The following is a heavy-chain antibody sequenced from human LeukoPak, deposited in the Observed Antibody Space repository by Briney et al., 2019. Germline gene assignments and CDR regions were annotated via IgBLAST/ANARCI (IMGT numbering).Heavy chain of an antibody. CDR1: GGSIRSSYYY. D-gene: IGHD3-10*01. J-gene: IGHJ4*02. CDR2: IYDSGST. CDR3: ARVRSYGSGSYYRINHFDY. Sequence: TPSETLSLTCTVSGGSIRSSYYYWGWIRQPPGKGLEWIGSIYDSGSTYYNPSLKSRVTISVDTSKNQFSLKLNSVTAADTAVYYCARVRSYGSGSYYRINHFDYWGQGTLVTVSS. V-gene: IGHV4-39*01.